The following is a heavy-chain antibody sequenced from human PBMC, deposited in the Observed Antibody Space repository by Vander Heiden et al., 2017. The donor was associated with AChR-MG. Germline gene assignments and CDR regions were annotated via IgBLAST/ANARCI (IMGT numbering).Heavy chain of an antibody. CDR3: AKEKVGVKWLRVPPDY. Sequence: EVQLLESGGGLVQPGGSLRLSCAASGFTFSSYAMSWVRQAPGKGLEWVSAISGSGGSTYYADSVKGRFTISRDNSKNTLYLQMNSLRAEDTAVYYCAKEKVGVKWLRVPPDYWGQGTLVTVSS. CDR2: ISGSGGST. V-gene: IGHV3-23*01. CDR1: GFTFSSYA. J-gene: IGHJ4*02. D-gene: IGHD5-12*01.